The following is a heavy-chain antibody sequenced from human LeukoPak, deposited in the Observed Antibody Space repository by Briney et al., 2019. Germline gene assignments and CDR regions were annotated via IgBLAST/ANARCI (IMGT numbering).Heavy chain of an antibody. V-gene: IGHV3-53*01. CDR2: IYSGGSA. J-gene: IGHJ3*02. CDR1: GFTVRSNY. Sequence: PGGSLRLSCAASGFTVRSNYMSWVRQAPGKGLEWVSVIYSGGSAYYADSVKGRFTISRDNSKNTLYLQMNSLTAEDTAVYYCARVGVVPAAIPDGFDIWGQGTMVTVSS. CDR3: ARVGVVPAAIPDGFDI. D-gene: IGHD2-2*01.